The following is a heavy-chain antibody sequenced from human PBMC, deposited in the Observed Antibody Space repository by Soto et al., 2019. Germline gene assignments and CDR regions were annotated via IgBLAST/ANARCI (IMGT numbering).Heavy chain of an antibody. J-gene: IGHJ4*02. Sequence: QVQLVESGGGVVQPGRSLRLSCAASGFTFSRFGMHWVRQAPGKGLERVAVISSGGSDKYYADSVKGRFTISRDNSRNTLYLQMNSLRAEDTAVYYCAKDGDIGAAGYYFDYWGQGTLVTVSS. CDR3: AKDGDIGAAGYYFDY. D-gene: IGHD6-13*01. V-gene: IGHV3-30*18. CDR1: GFTFSRFG. CDR2: ISSGGSDK.